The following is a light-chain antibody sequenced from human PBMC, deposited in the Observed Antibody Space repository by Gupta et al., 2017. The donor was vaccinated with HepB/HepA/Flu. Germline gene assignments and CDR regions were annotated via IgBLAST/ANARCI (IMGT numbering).Light chain of an antibody. CDR1: RGINLATYR. J-gene: IGLJ3*02. CDR2: YKSDSDN. CDR3: VIWDRSAWV. V-gene: IGLV5-45*02. Sequence: QAVLPQPSSLSASPGASATLTCTLHRGINLATYRIYGYQKKPRSPPQYLLRYKSDSDNHQGSGVPSRFSGSKDASANAGILLISGLQSEDEADYYCVIWDRSAWVFGGGTKLTVL.